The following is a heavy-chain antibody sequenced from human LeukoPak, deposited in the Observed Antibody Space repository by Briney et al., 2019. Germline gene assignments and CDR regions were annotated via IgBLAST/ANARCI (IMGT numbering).Heavy chain of an antibody. V-gene: IGHV3-74*01. CDR1: GFTFSTYW. J-gene: IGHJ3*02. CDR3: ARVGYAFDI. Sequence: GGSLRLSCAASGFTFSTYWMHWVRQAPGTGLVWVSLINSDGSSTNYADSVKGRFTISRDNAKNTLYLQMNSLRDEDTAVYYCARVGYAFDIWGQGTMVTVSS. CDR2: INSDGSST.